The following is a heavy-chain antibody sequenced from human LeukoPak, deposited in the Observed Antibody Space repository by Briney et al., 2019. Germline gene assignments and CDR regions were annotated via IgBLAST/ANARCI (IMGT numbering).Heavy chain of an antibody. CDR1: GFTFSSFA. D-gene: IGHD6-13*01. J-gene: IGHJ5*02. V-gene: IGHV3-48*01. CDR2: ISSSSTI. CDR3: AREGAATYNWFDP. Sequence: PGGSLRLSCAASGFTFSSFAMNWVRQAPGKGLEWVSYISSSSTIYYADSVKGRFTISRDNAKNSLYLQMNSLRAEDTAVYYCAREGAATYNWFDPWGQGTLVTVSS.